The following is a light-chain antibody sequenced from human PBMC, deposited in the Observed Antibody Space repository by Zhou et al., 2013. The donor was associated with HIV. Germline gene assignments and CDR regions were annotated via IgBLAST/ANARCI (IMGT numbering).Light chain of an antibody. CDR1: QDISNL. J-gene: IGKJ2*01. CDR3: QQYNSYRYT. V-gene: IGKV1-16*01. Sequence: DIQMSQSPSSLSASVGDRVTITCRASQDISNLLAWYQQKPGKVPKLLLHVVSTLQSGVPSRFSGSGSGTEFTLTISSLQPDDFATYYCQQYNSYRYTFGQGTKLEIK. CDR2: VVS.